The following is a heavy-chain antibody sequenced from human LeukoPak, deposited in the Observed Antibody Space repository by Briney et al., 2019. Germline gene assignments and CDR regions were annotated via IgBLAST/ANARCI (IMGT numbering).Heavy chain of an antibody. V-gene: IGHV1-8*03. Sequence: ASVKVSCKASGYTFTNFDINWVRQATGQGLEWMGRMSSNNGKTDYAQKFQGRVTITRDTSINTVYMELSSLRSEDTAVYYCARDSREITMVRGVIILGMDVWGQGTTVTVSS. CDR3: ARDSREITMVRGVIILGMDV. J-gene: IGHJ6*02. CDR1: GYTFTNFD. CDR2: MSSNNGKT. D-gene: IGHD3-10*01.